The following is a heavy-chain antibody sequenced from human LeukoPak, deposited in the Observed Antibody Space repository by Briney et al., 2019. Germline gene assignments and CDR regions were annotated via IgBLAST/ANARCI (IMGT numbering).Heavy chain of an antibody. CDR3: ATDFYDTT. CDR1: GFSFSDAW. V-gene: IGHV3-15*07. D-gene: IGHD3-22*01. Sequence: GGSLRLSCATSGFSFSDAWMNWVCQAPGKGLEWVGRIRRNSDGGTIGYAAPVKGRFALSRDDSKNTLYLHMSSLQTEDTAVYYCATDFYDTTWGQGTLVTVSS. CDR2: IRRNSDGGTI. J-gene: IGHJ5*02.